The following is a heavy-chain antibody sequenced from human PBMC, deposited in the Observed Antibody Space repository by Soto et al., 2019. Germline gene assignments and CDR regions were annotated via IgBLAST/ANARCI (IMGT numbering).Heavy chain of an antibody. D-gene: IGHD3-10*01. V-gene: IGHV1-3*05. CDR1: GYTFSSYA. Sequence: QVQLVQSGAEEKKPGASVKVSCKASGYTFSSYAMHWVRQAPGQRLEWMGWINAGNGNTKYSQKLQGRVTITRDTSASIAYMELSRLRSEDTAVYYCARGGPPIDYWGQGPLVTVSS. J-gene: IGHJ4*02. CDR3: ARGGPPIDY. CDR2: INAGNGNT.